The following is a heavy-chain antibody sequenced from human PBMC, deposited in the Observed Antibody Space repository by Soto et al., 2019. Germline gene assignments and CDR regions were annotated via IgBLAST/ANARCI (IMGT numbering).Heavy chain of an antibody. J-gene: IGHJ2*01. CDR1: GFTFNTYG. CDR2: ISYDGINK. CDR3: ARSAQPTRGIHWYFDL. Sequence: QVQLVESGGGVVQPGRSLGLSCAASGFTFNTYGMHWVRQAPGKGLEWVAAISYDGINKYYVDSVKGRFTISRENSKNTLYVQMNSLRAEDTALYYCARSAQPTRGIHWYFDLWGRGILVTV. V-gene: IGHV3-30*03. D-gene: IGHD1-26*01.